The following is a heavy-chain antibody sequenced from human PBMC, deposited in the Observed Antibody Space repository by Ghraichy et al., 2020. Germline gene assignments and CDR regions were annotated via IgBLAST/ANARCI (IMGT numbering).Heavy chain of an antibody. CDR1: GFSLTTRGVG. Sequence: SGPTLVKPTQTLTLTCTFSGFSLTTRGVGVGWIRQTPGKALEWLALIYWDDDKRYSPSLKSRLTITKDTSKNQVFLIMTNLDPVDTATYYCVHRGSPYSGSWNDSPDWFDPWGQGTLVTVSS. CDR2: IYWDDDK. V-gene: IGHV2-5*02. D-gene: IGHD1-26*01. J-gene: IGHJ5*02. CDR3: VHRGSPYSGSWNDSPDWFDP.